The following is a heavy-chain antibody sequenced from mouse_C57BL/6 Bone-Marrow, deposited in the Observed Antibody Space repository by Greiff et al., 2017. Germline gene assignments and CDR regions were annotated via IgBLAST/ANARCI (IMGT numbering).Heavy chain of an antibody. D-gene: IGHD2-3*01. J-gene: IGHJ1*03. V-gene: IGHV1-64*01. CDR2: IHPNSGST. Sequence: QVQLKQPGAELVKPGASVKLSCKASGYTFTSYWMHWVKQRPGQGLEWIGMIHPNSGSTNYNEKFKSKATLTVDKSSSTAYMQLSSLTSEDSAVYYCANPGGYYEGVDWYFDVWGTGTTVTVSS. CDR1: GYTFTSYW. CDR3: ANPGGYYEGVDWYFDV.